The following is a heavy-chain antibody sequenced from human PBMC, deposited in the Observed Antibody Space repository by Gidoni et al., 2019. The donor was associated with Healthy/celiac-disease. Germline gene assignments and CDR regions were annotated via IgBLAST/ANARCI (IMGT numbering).Heavy chain of an antibody. CDR3: AITMVTKVRQTNDY. CDR1: GFTFSDHY. V-gene: IGHV3-72*01. J-gene: IGHJ4*02. CDR2: TRNKANSYTT. Sequence: EVQLVESGGGLVQPGGSLRLSCEASGFTFSDHYMAWVRQAPGKGLEWVGRTRNKANSYTTEYAASVKGRFTISRDDSKNSLYLQMNSLKTEDTAVYYCAITMVTKVRQTNDYWGQGTLVTVSS. D-gene: IGHD3-10*01.